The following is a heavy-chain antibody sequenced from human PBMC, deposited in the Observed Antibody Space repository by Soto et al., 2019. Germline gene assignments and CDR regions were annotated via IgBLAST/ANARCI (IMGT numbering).Heavy chain of an antibody. V-gene: IGHV3-53*02. CDR1: GLSVSDKY. Sequence: EVQLVQTGGGLIKPGGSLSLSCAASGLSVSDKYMSWVRQAPGKGLEWVSLTYTGGNSYFADFVKGRFIVSRDISKNTLFLHMNSLAAEDTALYYCAREGYAYGLDFWGQGSLVTVSS. D-gene: IGHD3-10*01. J-gene: IGHJ4*02. CDR2: TYTGGNS. CDR3: AREGYAYGLDF.